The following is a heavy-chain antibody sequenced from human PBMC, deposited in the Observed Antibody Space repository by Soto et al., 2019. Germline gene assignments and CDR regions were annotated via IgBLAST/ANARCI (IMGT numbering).Heavy chain of an antibody. Sequence: SETLSLTCTVSGGSISSSSYYWGWIRQPPGKGLDWIGSIYYSGSTYYNPSLKSRVTISVDTSKNQFSLKLSSVTAADTAVYYCARRTRDITIFGVVIKSYFDYWGQGTLVTVSS. V-gene: IGHV4-39*01. D-gene: IGHD3-3*01. J-gene: IGHJ4*02. CDR1: GGSISSSSYY. CDR2: IYYSGST. CDR3: ARRTRDITIFGVVIKSYFDY.